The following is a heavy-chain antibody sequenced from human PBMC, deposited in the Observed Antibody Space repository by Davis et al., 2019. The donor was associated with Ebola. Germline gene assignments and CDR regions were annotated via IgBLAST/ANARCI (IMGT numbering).Heavy chain of an antibody. CDR3: ARDPSSYDSAGWGF. CDR2: LYSAGAS. J-gene: IGHJ4*02. CDR1: GFTFSSYS. D-gene: IGHD3-22*01. Sequence: PGGSLRLSCAASGFTFSSYSMSWVRRAPGEGLEWVSSLYSAGASYYADFVKGRFTVTRDASKNTLYLQMNSLRAEDTAVYYCARDPSSYDSAGWGFWGQGTLVTVSS. V-gene: IGHV3-53*01.